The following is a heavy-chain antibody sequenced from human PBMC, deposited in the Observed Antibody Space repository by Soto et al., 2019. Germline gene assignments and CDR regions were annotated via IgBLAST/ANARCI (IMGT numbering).Heavy chain of an antibody. CDR1: GSTFSSYS. CDR3: ARGDIVVVPAAMDI. V-gene: IGHV3-48*01. J-gene: IGHJ3*02. D-gene: IGHD2-2*01. Sequence: EVQLVESGGGLVQPGGSLRLSCAASGSTFSSYSMNWVRQAPGKGLEWVSYISSSSSTIYYADSVKGRFTISRDHAKNSLYLQMTRLRAEDTAVYYCARGDIVVVPAAMDIWGQGTMVTVSS. CDR2: ISSSSSTI.